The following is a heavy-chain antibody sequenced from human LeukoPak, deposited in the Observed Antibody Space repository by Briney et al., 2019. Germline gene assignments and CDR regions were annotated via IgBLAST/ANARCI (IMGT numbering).Heavy chain of an antibody. CDR3: ARDRHYYDSSGLYNWFDP. Sequence: SSETLSLTCTVSGGSISSYYWSWIRQPPGKGLEWIGYIYYSGSTNYNPSLKSRVTISVDTSKNQFSLKLSSVTAADTAVYYCARDRHYYDSSGLYNWFDPWGQGTLVTVSS. V-gene: IGHV4-59*01. CDR2: IYYSGST. CDR1: GGSISSYY. J-gene: IGHJ5*02. D-gene: IGHD3-22*01.